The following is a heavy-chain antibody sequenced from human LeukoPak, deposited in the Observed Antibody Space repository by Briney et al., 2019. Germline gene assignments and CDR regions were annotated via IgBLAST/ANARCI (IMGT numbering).Heavy chain of an antibody. CDR3: ARDHGGVRDDYYYYMDV. J-gene: IGHJ6*03. Sequence: ASVKVSCKAFGYTFTSNYMHWVRQAPGQGPEWMGVISPSGGSTTYAQKFQGRVTLTRDMSTSTDYLELSSLRSEDTAVYYCARDHGGVRDDYYYYMDVWGKGTTVTISS. V-gene: IGHV1-46*01. CDR2: ISPSGGST. CDR1: GYTFTSNY. D-gene: IGHD3-10*01.